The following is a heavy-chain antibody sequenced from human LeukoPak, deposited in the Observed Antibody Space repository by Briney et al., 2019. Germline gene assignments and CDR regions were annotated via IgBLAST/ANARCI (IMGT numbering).Heavy chain of an antibody. J-gene: IGHJ5*02. Sequence: GRSLRLSRVGSGFTFDDYAMHWVRQVPGKGPEWVSGVSWNSARIDYGDSVKGRFTISRDNAKNSLYLQMNSLRVEDTALYYCAKGGSSGWMWFDPWGQGTLVTVSS. D-gene: IGHD6-19*01. CDR3: AKGGSSGWMWFDP. CDR2: VSWNSARI. CDR1: GFTFDDYA. V-gene: IGHV3-9*01.